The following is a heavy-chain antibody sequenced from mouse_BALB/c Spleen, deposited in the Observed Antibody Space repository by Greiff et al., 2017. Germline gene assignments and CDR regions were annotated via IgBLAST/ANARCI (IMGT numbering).Heavy chain of an antibody. V-gene: IGHV1S81*02. Sequence: VKLQQPGAELVKPGASVKLSCKASGYTFTSYYMYWVKQRPGQGLEWIGGINPSNGGTNFNEKFKSKATLTVDKSSSTAYMQLSSLTSEDSAVYYCTRGGKGAWFAYWGQGTLVTVSA. D-gene: IGHD2-1*01. CDR3: TRGGKGAWFAY. J-gene: IGHJ3*01. CDR1: GYTFTSYY. CDR2: INPSNGGT.